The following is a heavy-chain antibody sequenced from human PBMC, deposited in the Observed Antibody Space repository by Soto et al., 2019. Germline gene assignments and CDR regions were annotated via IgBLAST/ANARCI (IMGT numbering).Heavy chain of an antibody. V-gene: IGHV4-30-2*01. J-gene: IGHJ4*02. CDR3: ARYSIAARRGIDY. Sequence: PSETLSLTCAVSGCSISSGGYSWSWIRQPPGKGLEWIGYIYHSGSTYYNPSLKSRVTISVDRSKNQFSLKLSSVTAADTAVYYCARYSIAARRGIDYRGQGTLVTAPQ. CDR1: GCSISSGGYS. CDR2: IYHSGST. D-gene: IGHD6-6*01.